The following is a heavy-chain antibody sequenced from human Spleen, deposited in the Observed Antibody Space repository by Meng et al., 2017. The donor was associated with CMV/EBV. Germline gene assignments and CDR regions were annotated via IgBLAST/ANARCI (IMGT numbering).Heavy chain of an antibody. Sequence: GESLKISCAASGFTFSSYGMHWVRQAPGKGLEWVSGIGGSGSNTYHADSVKGRFTISRDNSKNTLHLQMNSLTAEDTAIYYCSKDLGVGGTYAHWGQGTLVTVSS. CDR3: SKDLGVGGTYAH. CDR2: IGGSGSNT. CDR1: GFTFSSYG. V-gene: IGHV3-23*01. D-gene: IGHD1-26*01. J-gene: IGHJ4*02.